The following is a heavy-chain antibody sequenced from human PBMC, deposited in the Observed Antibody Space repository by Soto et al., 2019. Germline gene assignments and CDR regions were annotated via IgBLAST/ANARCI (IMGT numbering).Heavy chain of an antibody. CDR2: INAGNGNT. Sequence: QVQLVQSGAEVKKPGASVKVSCKASGYTFTSYAMHWVRQAPGQRLEWMGWINAGNGNTKYSQKFQGRVTITRDTSASTAYMELSSLRSEDTAVYYCARDYGDYVVEHFYCYMDVCRKGTTVTVPS. V-gene: IGHV1-3*01. CDR3: ARDYGDYVVEHFYCYMDV. J-gene: IGHJ6*03. CDR1: GYTFTSYA. D-gene: IGHD4-17*01.